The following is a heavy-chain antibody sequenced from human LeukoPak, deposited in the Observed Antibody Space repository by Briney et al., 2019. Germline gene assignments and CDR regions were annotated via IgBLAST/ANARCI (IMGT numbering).Heavy chain of an antibody. V-gene: IGHV4-59*08. CDR2: IYYSGST. CDR3: VRQPIGELGNYDYYGLDV. Sequence: SETLSLTCTVSGGSISSYYWSWIRQPPGKGLEWIGYIYYSGSTNYNPSLKSRVTISVDTSKNQFSLRLTSVTAADTAVYYCVRQPIGELGNYDYYGLDVWGQGTTVIVSS. CDR1: GGSISSYY. D-gene: IGHD7-27*01. J-gene: IGHJ6*02.